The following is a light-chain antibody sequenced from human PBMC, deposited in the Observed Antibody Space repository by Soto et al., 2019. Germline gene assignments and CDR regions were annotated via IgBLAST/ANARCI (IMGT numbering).Light chain of an antibody. J-gene: IGKJ1*01. V-gene: IGKV3-15*01. CDR1: QTVGRN. CDR2: HAS. CDR3: HQYDNWPQP. Sequence: EIVLTQSPGTLSLSPGERATLSCRASQTVGRNLAWYQQKPGQAPRLLIFHASTRATGIPARFSGSGSGTEFTLTISSLQSEDFAVYYCHQYDNWPQPFGQGTKVDI.